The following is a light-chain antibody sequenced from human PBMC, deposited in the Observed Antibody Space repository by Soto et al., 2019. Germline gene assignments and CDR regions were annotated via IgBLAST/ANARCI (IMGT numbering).Light chain of an antibody. Sequence: QPVLTQSPSASASLGASVKLTCTLSSGHSSYAIAWHQQQPEKGPRYLMKLNSDGSHNKGDGIPDRFSGSSSGAERYLTISSLQSEDEADYYCQTGGTGIRVFGGGTKLTVL. V-gene: IGLV4-69*01. J-gene: IGLJ2*01. CDR1: SGHSSYA. CDR3: QTGGTGIRV. CDR2: LNSDGSH.